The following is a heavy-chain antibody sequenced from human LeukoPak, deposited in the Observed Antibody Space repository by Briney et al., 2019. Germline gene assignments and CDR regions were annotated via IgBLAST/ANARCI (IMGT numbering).Heavy chain of an antibody. CDR1: GGSISSGDYY. Sequence: SETLSLTCTVSGGSISSGDYYWSWIRQPPGKGLEWIGYIYYRGSTYYNPSLKSRVTISVDTSKNQFSLKLSSVTAADTAVYYCAREGRELLSNDDYWGQGTLVTVSS. D-gene: IGHD3-10*01. CDR3: AREGRELLSNDDY. V-gene: IGHV4-30-4*01. J-gene: IGHJ4*02. CDR2: IYYRGST.